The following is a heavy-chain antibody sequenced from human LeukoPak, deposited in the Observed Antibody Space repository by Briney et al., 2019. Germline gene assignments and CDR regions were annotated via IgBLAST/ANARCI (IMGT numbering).Heavy chain of an antibody. CDR2: ISGSGGST. V-gene: IGHV3-23*01. Sequence: GGSLRLSCAASAFTFSSYAMSWVRQAPGKGLEWVSAISGSGGSTYYADSVKGRFTISRDNSKNTLYLQMNSLRAEDTAVYYCAKDQSYDSSGHYGMDVWGQGTTVTVSS. CDR1: AFTFSSYA. D-gene: IGHD3-22*01. CDR3: AKDQSYDSSGHYGMDV. J-gene: IGHJ6*02.